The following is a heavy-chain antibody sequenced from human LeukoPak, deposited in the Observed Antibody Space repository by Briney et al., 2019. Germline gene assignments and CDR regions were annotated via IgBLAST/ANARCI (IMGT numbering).Heavy chain of an antibody. Sequence: ASVKVSCKPSGYTFTSYGIIWVRQAPGQGLEWMGRISAYNGNTNYAQKLQGRVTMTTDTSTSTAYMELRSLRSDDTVVYYCAFIAAAGTGGFDYWGQGTLVTVSS. D-gene: IGHD6-13*01. J-gene: IGHJ4*02. V-gene: IGHV1-18*01. CDR3: AFIAAAGTGGFDY. CDR2: ISAYNGNT. CDR1: GYTFTSYG.